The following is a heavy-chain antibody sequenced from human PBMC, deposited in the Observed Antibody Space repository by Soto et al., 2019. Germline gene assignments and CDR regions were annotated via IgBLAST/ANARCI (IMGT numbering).Heavy chain of an antibody. Sequence: PTETLSLTCAVSGGSSSSYYWSWIRQPPGKGLEWIGYIYYSGSTNYNPSLKSRVTISVDTSKNQFSLKLSSVTAADTAVYYCARRRFGELNSMDVWGQGTTVTVSS. CDR3: ARRRFGELNSMDV. CDR2: IYYSGST. J-gene: IGHJ6*02. V-gene: IGHV4-59*01. CDR1: GGSSSSYY. D-gene: IGHD3-10*01.